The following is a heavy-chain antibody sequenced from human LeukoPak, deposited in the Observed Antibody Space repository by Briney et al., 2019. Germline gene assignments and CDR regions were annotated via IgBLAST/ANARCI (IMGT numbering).Heavy chain of an antibody. V-gene: IGHV1-69*01. CDR2: IIPIFGTA. J-gene: IGHJ4*02. CDR3: ARGVAAGQYYFDY. D-gene: IGHD6-13*01. Sequence: SVKVSCKASGGTFSSYAISRVRQAPGQGLEWMGGIIPIFGTANYAQKFQGRVTITADESTSTAYMELSSLRSEDTAVYYCARGVAAGQYYFDYWGQGTLVTVSS. CDR1: GGTFSSYA.